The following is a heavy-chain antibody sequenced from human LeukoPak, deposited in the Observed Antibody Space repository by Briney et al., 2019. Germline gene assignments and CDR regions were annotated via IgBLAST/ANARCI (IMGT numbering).Heavy chain of an antibody. Sequence: SETLSLTCTVSGGSISSSSYYWGWIRQPAGKGLEWIGRIFFGGATEYSPSFKSRVVISLDASSNQFSLKLSSVTAADTAVYYCVKGNWGSDFDHWGQGTLVTVSS. D-gene: IGHD7-27*01. V-gene: IGHV4-61*02. J-gene: IGHJ4*02. CDR3: VKGNWGSDFDH. CDR1: GGSISSSSYY. CDR2: IFFGGAT.